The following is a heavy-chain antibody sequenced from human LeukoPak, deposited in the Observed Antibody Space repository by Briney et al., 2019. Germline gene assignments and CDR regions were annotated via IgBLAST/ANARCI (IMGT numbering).Heavy chain of an antibody. CDR2: IIPILGIA. D-gene: IGHD5-24*01. Sequence: ASVKVSCKASGGTFSSYAISWVRQAPGQGLEWMGWIIPILGIANYAQKFQGRVTITADKSTSTAYMELSSLRSEDTAVYYCARDRDGYNPGLEYWGQGTLVTVSS. V-gene: IGHV1-69*04. J-gene: IGHJ4*02. CDR1: GGTFSSYA. CDR3: ARDRDGYNPGLEY.